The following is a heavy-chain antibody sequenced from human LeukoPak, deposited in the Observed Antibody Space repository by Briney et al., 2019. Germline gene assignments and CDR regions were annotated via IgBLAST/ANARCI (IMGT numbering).Heavy chain of an antibody. Sequence: SETLSLTCTVSGDSISSYYWSWIRQPAGKGLEWIGRISASGSTNFNPSLKSRVTMSVDTSKNQFSLKLSSVTAADTAVYYCASGTISSLPYYYYMDVWGKGTTVTVSS. CDR1: GDSISSYY. CDR3: ASGTISSLPYYYYMDV. V-gene: IGHV4-4*07. CDR2: ISASGST. J-gene: IGHJ6*03. D-gene: IGHD1-7*01.